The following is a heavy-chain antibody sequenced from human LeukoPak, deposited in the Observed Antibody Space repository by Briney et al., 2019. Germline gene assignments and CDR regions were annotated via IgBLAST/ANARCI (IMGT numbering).Heavy chain of an antibody. CDR1: GFNFINFP. CDR3: ARWNRMANREFFD. Sequence: GASLRLSCATSGFNFINFPMTWFRQAPGKGLEWVSFIGGNGDTNYAESAKDRFTISRDNSKRTLILEMHSLRVEDTAVYYCARWNRMANREFFDWGQGTLVVVAS. D-gene: IGHD1-1*01. J-gene: IGHJ4*02. CDR2: IGGNGDT. V-gene: IGHV3-23*01.